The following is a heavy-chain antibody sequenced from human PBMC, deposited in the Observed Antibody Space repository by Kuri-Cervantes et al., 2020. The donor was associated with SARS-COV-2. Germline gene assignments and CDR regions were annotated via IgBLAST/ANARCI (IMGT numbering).Heavy chain of an antibody. CDR2: IRYDGSNK. D-gene: IGHD3-22*01. V-gene: IGHV3-30*02. Sequence: LSLTCAASGFTFSSYGMHWVRQAPGKGLEWVAFIRYDGSNKYYADSVKGRFTISRDSSSNTVYLQMRSLRAEDTAVYYCAKHFVSSGFYSANDAFDIWGRGTMVTVSS. J-gene: IGHJ3*02. CDR1: GFTFSSYG. CDR3: AKHFVSSGFYSANDAFDI.